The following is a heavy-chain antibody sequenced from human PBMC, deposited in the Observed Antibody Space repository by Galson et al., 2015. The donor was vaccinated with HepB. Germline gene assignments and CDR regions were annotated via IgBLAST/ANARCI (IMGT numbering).Heavy chain of an antibody. Sequence: SLRLSCAASGFTFSSYWMSWVRQAPGKGLEWVANIKQDGSEKYYVDSVKGRFTISRDNAKNSLYLQMNSLRAEDTAVYYCARASAVVGYCSSTSCRYYYYYYMDVWGKGTTVTVSS. CDR2: IKQDGSEK. J-gene: IGHJ6*03. CDR3: ARASAVVGYCSSTSCRYYYYYYMDV. V-gene: IGHV3-7*01. CDR1: GFTFSSYW. D-gene: IGHD2-2*01.